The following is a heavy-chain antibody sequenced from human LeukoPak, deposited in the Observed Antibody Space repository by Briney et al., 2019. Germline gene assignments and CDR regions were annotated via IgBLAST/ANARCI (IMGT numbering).Heavy chain of an antibody. Sequence: PGGSLRLSCAASGFTFSRYWMSWVRQAPGKGLEWVSSISSSSSYIYYADSVKGRFTISRDNAKNSLYLQMNSLRAEDTAVYYCARVRRGYSYGYVDYWGQGTLVTVSS. V-gene: IGHV3-21*01. CDR1: GFTFSRYW. CDR2: ISSSSSYI. CDR3: ARVRRGYSYGYVDY. J-gene: IGHJ4*02. D-gene: IGHD5-18*01.